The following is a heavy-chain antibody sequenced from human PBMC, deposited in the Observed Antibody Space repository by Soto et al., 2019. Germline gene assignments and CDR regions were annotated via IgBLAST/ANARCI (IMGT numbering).Heavy chain of an antibody. CDR1: GFTFSNAW. V-gene: IGHV3-15*01. Sequence: GGSLRLSCAASGFTFSNAWMSWVRQAPGKGLEWVGRIKSKTDGGTTDYAAPVKGRFTISRDDSKNTLYLQMNSLKTEDTAVYYCTTLDSGSYSLYAFEIWGQGTMVTVSS. CDR2: IKSKTDGGTT. D-gene: IGHD1-26*01. J-gene: IGHJ3*02. CDR3: TTLDSGSYSLYAFEI.